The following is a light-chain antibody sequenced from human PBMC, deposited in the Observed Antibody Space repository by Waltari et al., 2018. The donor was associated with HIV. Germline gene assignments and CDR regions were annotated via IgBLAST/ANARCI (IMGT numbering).Light chain of an antibody. CDR3: ATWDDSLNGWV. CDR2: SND. CDR1: SSTIGSNT. J-gene: IGLJ3*02. Sequence: QSVLTQPPPASGTPGQRVTIPCSGSSSTIGSNTESWYHQVPGTAPKVLIYSNDDRPSGVPDRFSGSKSGTSASLAISGLQSEDEADYYCATWDDSLNGWVFGGGTKVTVL. V-gene: IGLV1-44*01.